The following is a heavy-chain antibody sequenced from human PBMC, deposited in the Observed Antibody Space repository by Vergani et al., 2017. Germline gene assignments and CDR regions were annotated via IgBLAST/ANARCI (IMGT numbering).Heavy chain of an antibody. CDR1: AFTFSSYG. CDR3: AKSRGTCSSTSCFYHYAMDV. V-gene: IGHV3-30*02. D-gene: IGHD2-2*01. Sequence: QVHLVESGGGVVQPGGSLRLSCAASAFTFSSYGIHWARQVPGKGLECVAFIRHDRTNHYYADSVKGRFTISRDNSRNTLDLQMNSLKPEDTSVYYCAKSRGTCSSTSCFYHYAMDVWGQGTTVTVSS. CDR2: IRHDRTNH. J-gene: IGHJ6*02.